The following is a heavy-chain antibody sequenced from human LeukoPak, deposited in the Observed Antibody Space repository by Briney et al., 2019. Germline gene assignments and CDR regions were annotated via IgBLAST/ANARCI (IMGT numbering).Heavy chain of an antibody. D-gene: IGHD3-3*01. V-gene: IGHV3-23*01. CDR2: VSNSGNIT. CDR3: AKAVSGFPNWFDP. J-gene: IGHJ5*02. CDR1: GFTFSSYS. Sequence: GGSLRLSCAASGFTFSSYSMNWVRQAPGKGLEWVSAVSNSGNITYYADSVKGRFTISRDNSRNTLFLQMNSLRVEDTAVYFCAKAVSGFPNWFDPWGQGTLVTVSS.